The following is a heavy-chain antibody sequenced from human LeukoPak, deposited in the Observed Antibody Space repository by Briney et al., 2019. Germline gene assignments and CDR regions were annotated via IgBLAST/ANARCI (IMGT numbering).Heavy chain of an antibody. V-gene: IGHV4-34*01. CDR3: ARGLGEGYPDH. D-gene: IGHD5-24*01. CDR2: INHSGST. J-gene: IGHJ4*02. Sequence: SETLSLTCAVYGGSFSGYYWSWIRQPPGKGLEWIGEINHSGSTNYNPSLKSRATISVDTSHSQFSLLLSSVTAADTAVYYCARGLGEGYPDHWGQGTLVTVSS. CDR1: GGSFSGYY.